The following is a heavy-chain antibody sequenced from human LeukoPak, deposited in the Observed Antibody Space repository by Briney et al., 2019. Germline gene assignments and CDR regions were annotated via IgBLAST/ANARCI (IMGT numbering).Heavy chain of an antibody. D-gene: IGHD2-8*01. V-gene: IGHV4-34*01. J-gene: IGHJ6*03. Sequence: PSETLSLTCAVYGGSFSGYYWSWVRQPPGKGLEWIGEINHSGSTNYNPSLKSRVTISVDTSKNQFSLKLSSVTAADTAVYYCARVAGDLMGGAYYYYMDVWGKGTTVTVSS. CDR2: INHSGST. CDR1: GGSFSGYY. CDR3: ARVAGDLMGGAYYYYMDV.